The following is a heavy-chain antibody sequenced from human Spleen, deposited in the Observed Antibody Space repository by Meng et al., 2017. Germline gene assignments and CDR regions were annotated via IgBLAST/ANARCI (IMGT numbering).Heavy chain of an antibody. V-gene: IGHV3-48*03. Sequence: GESLKISCEASGFTFSSHEMNWVRQAPGKGLEWVSYISTSGSTISYADSVKGRFTISRDNSKNSLYLQMNSLRAEDTALYYCAKEGGIAVAGEPGREPFDYWGQGTLVTVSS. CDR3: AKEGGIAVAGEPGREPFDY. D-gene: IGHD6-19*01. J-gene: IGHJ4*02. CDR1: GFTFSSHE. CDR2: ISTSGSTI.